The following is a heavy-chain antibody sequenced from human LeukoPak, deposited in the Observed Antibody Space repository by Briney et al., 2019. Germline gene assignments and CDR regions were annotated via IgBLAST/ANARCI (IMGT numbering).Heavy chain of an antibody. CDR2: IYHSGST. CDR3: ARPYKNWGFVN. J-gene: IGHJ4*02. Sequence: SETLSLTCAVSFVSINSGSYYWGWIRQPPGKGLEWIGSIYHSGSTYYNPSLKSRVTISVDTSKNQFSLKLNSVTAADTAIYYCARPYKNWGFVNWGQGTLVTVSS. V-gene: IGHV4-39*01. CDR1: FVSINSGSYY. D-gene: IGHD7-27*01.